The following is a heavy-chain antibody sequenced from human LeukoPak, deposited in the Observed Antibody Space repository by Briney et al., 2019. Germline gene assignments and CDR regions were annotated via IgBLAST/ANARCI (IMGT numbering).Heavy chain of an antibody. V-gene: IGHV1-2*02. CDR1: GYTFTDYH. D-gene: IGHD6-19*01. J-gene: IGHJ4*02. CDR2: INPKSGGT. Sequence: ASVKVSCKASGYTFTDYHMHWVRQAPGQGLEWMGWINPKSGGTKYAQNFQGRVTMSRDTSISTAYMELDRLRSDDAAVYFCARAVSSSGWNDYWGQGTLVTVSS. CDR3: ARAVSSSGWNDY.